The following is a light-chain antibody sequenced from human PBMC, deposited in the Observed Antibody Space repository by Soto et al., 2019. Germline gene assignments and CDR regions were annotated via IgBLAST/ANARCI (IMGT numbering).Light chain of an antibody. J-gene: IGKJ1*01. Sequence: EIVLTQSPGTLSLSPGERATLSCRASQSVSSSYLAWYQQKPGQAPRLLIYGASSRATGIPDRSSGSGSGTDFTLTISRLEPEDFAVYYCQQYGSSPKTFGQETMVEIK. CDR2: GAS. V-gene: IGKV3-20*01. CDR3: QQYGSSPKT. CDR1: QSVSSSY.